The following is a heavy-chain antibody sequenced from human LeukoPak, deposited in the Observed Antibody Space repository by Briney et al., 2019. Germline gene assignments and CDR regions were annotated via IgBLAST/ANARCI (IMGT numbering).Heavy chain of an antibody. J-gene: IGHJ4*02. Sequence: PGGSLRLSCAVSGITLSNYGMSWVRQAPGKGLEWVAGISDSGGRTNYADSVKGRFTISRDNPKNTLHLQMNSLRAEDTAVYFCAKRGVVVRVILVGFHKEANYFDSWGQGALVTVSS. CDR3: AKRGVVVRVILVGFHKEANYFDS. V-gene: IGHV3-23*01. D-gene: IGHD3-10*01. CDR2: ISDSGGRT. CDR1: GITLSNYG.